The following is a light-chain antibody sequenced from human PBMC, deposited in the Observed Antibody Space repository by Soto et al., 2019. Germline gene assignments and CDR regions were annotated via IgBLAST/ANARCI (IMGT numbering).Light chain of an antibody. J-gene: IGKJ1*01. CDR3: QQYNIWPRT. Sequence: EIVMTQSPATLSVSPGERATLSCRASQSVSSNLAWYQQKPGQAPRLLISGASTRATGIPARFSGSGSGTEFTLTISSLHSDDFALDYCQQYNIWPRTFGQGTKVEIK. V-gene: IGKV3-15*01. CDR1: QSVSSN. CDR2: GAS.